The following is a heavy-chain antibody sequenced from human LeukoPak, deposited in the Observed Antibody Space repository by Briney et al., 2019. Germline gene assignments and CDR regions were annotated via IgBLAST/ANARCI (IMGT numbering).Heavy chain of an antibody. D-gene: IGHD3-3*01. V-gene: IGHV4-59*01. CDR1: GGSISSYY. CDR2: IYYSGST. Sequence: SETLSLTCTVSGGSISSYYWGWIRQPPGKGLEWIGYIYYSGSTNYNPSLKSRVTISVDTSKNQFSLKLSSVTAADTAVYYCASAKYYDFWSGYYLFDYWGQGTLVTVSS. J-gene: IGHJ4*02. CDR3: ASAKYYDFWSGYYLFDY.